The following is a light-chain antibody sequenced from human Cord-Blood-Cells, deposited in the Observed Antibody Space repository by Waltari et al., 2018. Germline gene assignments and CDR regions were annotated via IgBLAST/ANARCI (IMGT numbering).Light chain of an antibody. CDR3: GTWDSSLSAYV. CDR2: ENN. V-gene: IGLV1-51*02. J-gene: IGLJ1*01. CDR1: SANIGTNH. Sequence: QSVLTQPPSASAAPVQKVTIPCSGSSANIGTNHLDWYQQLPGTAPKLLIYENNKRPSGIPDRFSGSKSGTSATLGITGLQTGDEADYYCGTWDSSLSAYVFGTGTKVTVL.